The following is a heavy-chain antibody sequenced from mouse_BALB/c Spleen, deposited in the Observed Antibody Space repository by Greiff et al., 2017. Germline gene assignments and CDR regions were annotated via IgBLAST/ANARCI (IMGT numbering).Heavy chain of an antibody. CDR1: GFTFSDFY. Sequence: EVNVVESGGGLVQPGGSLRLSCATSGFTFSDFYMEWVRQPPGKRLEWIAASRNKANDYTTEYSASVKGRFIVSRATSQSILYLQMNALRAEDTAIYYGARDAFCDGYYVGYWGQGTSVTVSA. CDR2: SRNKANDYTT. J-gene: IGHJ4*01. V-gene: IGHV7-1*02. D-gene: IGHD2-3*01. CDR3: ARDAFCDGYYVGY.